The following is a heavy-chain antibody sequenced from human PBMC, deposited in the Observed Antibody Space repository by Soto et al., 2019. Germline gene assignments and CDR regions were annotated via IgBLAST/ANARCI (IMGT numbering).Heavy chain of an antibody. Sequence: QLQLQESGPGLVKPSETLSLTCTVSSGSISSSSYYWGWIRQPPGKGLEWCGSIYYSGSTYYNPSLKSRVTISVDTSKNQFSLKLSSVTAADTAVYYCARHEDDYIWGSYRYGDYWGQGTLVTVSS. J-gene: IGHJ4*02. V-gene: IGHV4-39*01. CDR3: ARHEDDYIWGSYRYGDY. CDR2: IYYSGST. D-gene: IGHD3-16*02. CDR1: SGSISSSSYY.